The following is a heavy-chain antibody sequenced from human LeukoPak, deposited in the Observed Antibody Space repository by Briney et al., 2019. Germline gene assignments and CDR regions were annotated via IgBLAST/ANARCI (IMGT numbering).Heavy chain of an antibody. CDR3: ARDFITMVRGVMVRTFSLDY. V-gene: IGHV1-46*01. D-gene: IGHD3-10*01. J-gene: IGHJ4*02. CDR2: INPSGGST. Sequence: ASVKVSCKASGGTFSSYAISWVRQAPGQGLEWMGRINPSGGSTSYAQKFQGRVTMTRDTSTSTVYMELSSLRSEDTAVYYCARDFITMVRGVMVRTFSLDYWGQGTLVTVSS. CDR1: GGTFSSYA.